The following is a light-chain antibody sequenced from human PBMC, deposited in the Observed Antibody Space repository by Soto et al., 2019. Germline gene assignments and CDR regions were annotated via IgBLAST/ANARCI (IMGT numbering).Light chain of an antibody. V-gene: IGLV2-14*01. CDR2: DVN. J-gene: IGLJ1*01. CDR3: ISYTLNSIPYV. CDR1: SSDVGGYNY. Sequence: QSALTQPASVSGSPGQSITISCTGTSSDVGGYNYVSWYQQRPGKAPKLMIYDVNNRPSGVSNRFSASKSGNTASLTISGLQAEDEADYYCISYTLNSIPYVFGTGTKLTVL.